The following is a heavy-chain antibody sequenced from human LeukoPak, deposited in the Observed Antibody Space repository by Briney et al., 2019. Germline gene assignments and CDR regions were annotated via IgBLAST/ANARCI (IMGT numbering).Heavy chain of an antibody. Sequence: ASVKVSCKASGYTFTSYDINWVRQAPGQGLEWMGWMNPNSGNTGYAQKLQGRVTMTTDTSTSTAYMELRSLRSDDTAVYYCARPGDSSGYYDYWGQGTLVTVSS. V-gene: IGHV1-8*01. CDR3: ARPGDSSGYYDY. J-gene: IGHJ4*02. CDR1: GYTFTSYD. D-gene: IGHD3-22*01. CDR2: MNPNSGNT.